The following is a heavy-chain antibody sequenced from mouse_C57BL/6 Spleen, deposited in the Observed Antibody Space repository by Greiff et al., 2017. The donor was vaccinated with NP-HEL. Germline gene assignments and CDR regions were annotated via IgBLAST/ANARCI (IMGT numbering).Heavy chain of an antibody. CDR2: ISSGSSTI. CDR3: ARGGVHIAWFAY. CDR1: GFTFSDYG. V-gene: IGHV5-17*01. Sequence: EVKLMESGGGLVKPGGSLKLSCAASGFTFSDYGMHWVRQAPEKGLEWVAYISSGSSTIYYADTVKGRFTISRDNAKNTLFLQMTSLRSEDTAMYYCARGGVHIAWFAYWGQGTLVTVSA. D-gene: IGHD2-14*01. J-gene: IGHJ3*01.